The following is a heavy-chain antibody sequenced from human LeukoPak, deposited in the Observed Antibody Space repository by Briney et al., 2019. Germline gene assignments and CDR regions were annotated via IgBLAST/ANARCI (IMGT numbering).Heavy chain of an antibody. Sequence: PGGSLRLSCAVSGFTVSTNYMSWVRRAPGKGLEWVSVMYSSGSTYYADSVKGRFTISRHNSKNTLYLEINSLRPDDTAVYYCARGGGDYNPFDYWGQGTLVTVSS. CDR3: ARGGGDYNPFDY. J-gene: IGHJ4*02. CDR1: GFTVSTNY. D-gene: IGHD4-17*01. V-gene: IGHV3-53*04. CDR2: MYSSGST.